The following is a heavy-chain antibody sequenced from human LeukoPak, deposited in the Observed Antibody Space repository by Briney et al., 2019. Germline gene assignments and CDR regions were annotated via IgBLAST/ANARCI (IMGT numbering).Heavy chain of an antibody. CDR2: INTDGRTI. D-gene: IGHD3-9*01. CDR1: GFTFSRYW. V-gene: IGHV3-74*01. J-gene: IGHJ1*01. CDR3: AKGAGPAPTIDDFFQH. Sequence: GGSLRLSCAASGFTFSRYWMHWVRQAPGKGLVWVSRINTDGRTITYADSVKGRFTISRDNSKNSLYLQMNSLRTEDTALYYCAKGAGPAPTIDDFFQHWGQGTLVTVSS.